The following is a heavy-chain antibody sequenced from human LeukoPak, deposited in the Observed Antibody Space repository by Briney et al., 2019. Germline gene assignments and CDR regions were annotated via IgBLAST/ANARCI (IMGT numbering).Heavy chain of an antibody. CDR3: ARGSYYYDSG. V-gene: IGHV4-59*11. CDR1: GGSISSHY. CDR2: MYYSGST. Sequence: SETLSLTCTVSGGSISSHYWTWIRQPPGKGLEWIGFMYYSGSTHYNPSLKSRVTMSVDTSKNLFSLKLSSVTAADTAVYYCARGSYYYDSGWGQGTLVTVSS. D-gene: IGHD3-22*01. J-gene: IGHJ4*02.